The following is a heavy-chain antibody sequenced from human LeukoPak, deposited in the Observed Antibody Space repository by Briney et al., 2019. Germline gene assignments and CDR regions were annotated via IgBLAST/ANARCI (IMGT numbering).Heavy chain of an antibody. CDR2: IYYSGST. CDR3: ARDHVDTAMDHDAFDI. V-gene: IGHV4-39*07. CDR1: GGSISSSSYY. D-gene: IGHD5-18*01. J-gene: IGHJ3*02. Sequence: SETLSLTCTVSGGSISSSSYYWGWIRQPPGKGLEWIGSIYYSGSTYYNPSLKSRVTISVDTSKNQFSLKLSSVTAADTAVYYCARDHVDTAMDHDAFDIWGQGTMVTVSS.